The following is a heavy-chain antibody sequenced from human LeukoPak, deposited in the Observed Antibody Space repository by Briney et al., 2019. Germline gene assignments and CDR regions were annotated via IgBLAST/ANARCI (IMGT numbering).Heavy chain of an antibody. CDR3: ARAGKDANNYAYYNGMDV. D-gene: IGHD5-24*01. Sequence: WGSLRLSCAASGFTFRNYGMHWVRQAPGKGLEWVAIVWYDANNNYYTDSVKGRFIISRDNSRNTLYLEMNSLRVEDTAVYYCARAGKDANNYAYYNGMDVWGQGTTVIVS. V-gene: IGHV3-33*01. CDR1: GFTFRNYG. CDR2: VWYDANNN. J-gene: IGHJ6*02.